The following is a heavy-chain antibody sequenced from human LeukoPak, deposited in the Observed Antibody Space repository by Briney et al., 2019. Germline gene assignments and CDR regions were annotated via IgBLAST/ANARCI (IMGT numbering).Heavy chain of an antibody. CDR2: INPSGGST. Sequence: ASVKVSCKASGYSFTGYYIHWVRQAPGQGLEWMGIINPSGGSTSYAQKFQGRVTMTRDTSTSTVYMELSSLRSEDTAVYYCARVPRNYFDYWGQGTLVTVSS. CDR1: GYSFTGYY. J-gene: IGHJ4*02. V-gene: IGHV1-46*01. CDR3: ARVPRNYFDY.